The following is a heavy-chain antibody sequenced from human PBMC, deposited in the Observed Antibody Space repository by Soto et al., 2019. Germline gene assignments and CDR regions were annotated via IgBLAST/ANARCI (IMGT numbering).Heavy chain of an antibody. J-gene: IGHJ4*02. D-gene: IGHD2-15*01. CDR1: GGSISSYY. CDR3: ARGDCSGGCFDY. CDR2: IYYSGST. V-gene: IGHV4-59*01. Sequence: SETLSLTCTVSGGSISSYYWSWIRQPPGKGLEWIGYIYYSGSTNYNPSLKSRVTISVDTSKNQFSLKLSSVTAADTAVYYCARGDCSGGCFDYWGQGTLVTVSS.